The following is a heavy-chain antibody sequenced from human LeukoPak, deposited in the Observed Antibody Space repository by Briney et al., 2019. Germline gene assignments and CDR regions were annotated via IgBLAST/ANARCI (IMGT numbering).Heavy chain of an antibody. J-gene: IGHJ4*02. Sequence: PGGSLRLSCAASGFTFSSYSMNWVRQAPGKGLEWVSSISSSSSYIYYADSVKGRLTISRDNAKNSLYLQMNSLRAEDTAVYYCARDPYLGYCSGGSCYNYWGQGTLVTVSS. V-gene: IGHV3-21*01. D-gene: IGHD2-15*01. CDR3: ARDPYLGYCSGGSCYNY. CDR2: ISSSSSYI. CDR1: GFTFSSYS.